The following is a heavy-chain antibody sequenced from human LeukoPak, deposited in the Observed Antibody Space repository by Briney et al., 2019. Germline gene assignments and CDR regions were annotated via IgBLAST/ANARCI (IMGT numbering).Heavy chain of an antibody. CDR3: ARGFYDSSGYYNWFDP. Sequence: SETLSLTCTVSGGSISSYYWSWIRQPAGKGLEWIGRIYTSGSTNYNPSLKSRVTISVDTSKNQFSLKLSSVTAADTAVYYCARGFYDSSGYYNWFDPWGQGTLVTVSS. V-gene: IGHV4-4*07. CDR1: GGSISSYY. CDR2: IYTSGST. D-gene: IGHD3-22*01. J-gene: IGHJ5*02.